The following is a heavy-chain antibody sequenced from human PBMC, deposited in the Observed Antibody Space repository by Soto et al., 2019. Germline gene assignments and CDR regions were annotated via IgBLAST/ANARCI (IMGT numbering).Heavy chain of an antibody. Sequence: QVQLVQSGAEVKKPGSSVKVSCKASGGTFSSYAISWVRQAPGQGLEWMGGIIPIFGTANYAQTFQGRVTITADESTSTAYLERSSLRSEDTAVYYCARVFYDSSCYCYGKLDYWGQGTLVTVSS. V-gene: IGHV1-69*12. D-gene: IGHD3-22*01. CDR2: IIPIFGTA. J-gene: IGHJ4*02. CDR3: ARVFYDSSCYCYGKLDY. CDR1: GGTFSSYA.